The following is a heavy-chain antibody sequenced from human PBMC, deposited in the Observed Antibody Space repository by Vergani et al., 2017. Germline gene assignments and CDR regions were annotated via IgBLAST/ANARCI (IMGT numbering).Heavy chain of an antibody. CDR1: FDSIRNLY. CDR2: IHYSENT. CDR3: ASDTHSGQRADR. V-gene: IGHV4-59*11. Sequence: QVQLQESCPGLVKSSETLSLTCSVPFDSIRNLYCNWSRQPPGKCLEWIGSIHYSENTNYNPSLKTRVTISVNTSKNQFTLTLTSVTAANTAVYYCASDTHSGQRADRWGQGILVTVTS. D-gene: IGHD6-19*01. J-gene: IGHJ5*02.